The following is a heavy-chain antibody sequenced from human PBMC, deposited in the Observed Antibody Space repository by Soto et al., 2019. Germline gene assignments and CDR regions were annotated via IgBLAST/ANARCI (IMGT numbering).Heavy chain of an antibody. J-gene: IGHJ4*02. D-gene: IGHD3-22*01. CDR3: ATGQYYYDSSGYYYS. Sequence: PGGSLRLSCAASGFSISRFWMNWVRQAPGKGLEWVANIKQDGSEQNLLDSVKGRFTISRDNAKNSLYLQMNSLRAEDTAVYYCATGQYYYDSSGYYYSWGQGTLVTVSS. CDR1: GFSISRFW. V-gene: IGHV3-7*03. CDR2: IKQDGSEQ.